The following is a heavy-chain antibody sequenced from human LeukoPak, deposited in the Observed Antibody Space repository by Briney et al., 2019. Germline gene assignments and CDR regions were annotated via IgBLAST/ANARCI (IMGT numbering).Heavy chain of an antibody. Sequence: SVKVSCKAPGGTFSSYTISWVRQAPGQGLEWMGRIIPILGIANYAQKFQGRVTITADKSTSTAYMELSSLRSEDTAVYYCARGVWGSYRYNGGVYFDYWGQGTLVTVSS. V-gene: IGHV1-69*02. CDR1: GGTFSSYT. D-gene: IGHD3-16*02. CDR2: IIPILGIA. J-gene: IGHJ4*02. CDR3: ARGVWGSYRYNGGVYFDY.